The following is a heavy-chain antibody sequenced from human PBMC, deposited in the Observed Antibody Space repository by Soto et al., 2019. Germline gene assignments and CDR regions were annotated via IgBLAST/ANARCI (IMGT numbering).Heavy chain of an antibody. Sequence: GGSLRLSCAASGFTFSSYSMNWVRQAPGKGLEWVSSISSSSSYIYYADSVKGRFTISRDNAKNSLYLQMNSLRAEDTAVYYCAREGITMVRGVHYYYYGMDVWGQGTTVTVSS. J-gene: IGHJ6*02. D-gene: IGHD3-10*01. CDR3: AREGITMVRGVHYYYYGMDV. CDR1: GFTFSSYS. CDR2: ISSSSSYI. V-gene: IGHV3-21*01.